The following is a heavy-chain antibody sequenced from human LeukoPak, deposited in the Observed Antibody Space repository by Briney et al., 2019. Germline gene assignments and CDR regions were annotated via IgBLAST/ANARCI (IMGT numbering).Heavy chain of an antibody. V-gene: IGHV3-33*01. CDR3: ARDPLAALGDYFDY. CDR2: IWYDGSNK. CDR1: GFTFSSYG. D-gene: IGHD1-26*01. Sequence: GGSLRLSCAASGFTFSSYGMHWVRQAPGKGLEWVAVIWYDGSNKYYADSVKGRFTISRDNSKNTLYLQMNSLRAEDTAVYYCARDPLAALGDYFDYWGQGTLVAVSS. J-gene: IGHJ4*02.